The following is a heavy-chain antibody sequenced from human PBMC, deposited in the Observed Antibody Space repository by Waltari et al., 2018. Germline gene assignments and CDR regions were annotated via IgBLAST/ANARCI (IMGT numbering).Heavy chain of an antibody. CDR1: GFTFSSYG. CDR2: IWYDGSNK. Sequence: QVQLVESGGGVVQPGRSLRLSCAASGFTFSSYGMHWVRQAPGKGLEWVAVIWYDGSNKDYADAVKGRFTISRDNSKNTLYLKMNSLRVEDTAVYYCARGLGYSYGSDFDYWGQGTLVTVSS. CDR3: ARGLGYSYGSDFDY. J-gene: IGHJ4*02. D-gene: IGHD5-18*01. V-gene: IGHV3-33*01.